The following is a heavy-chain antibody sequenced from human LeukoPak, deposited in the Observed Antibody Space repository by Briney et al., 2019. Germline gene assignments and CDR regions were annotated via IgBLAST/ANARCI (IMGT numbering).Heavy chain of an antibody. V-gene: IGHV4-38-2*02. J-gene: IGHJ1*01. CDR2: IYHSGST. CDR3: ARETSGQGYFQY. Sequence: SETLSLTCTVSGYSISSGYYWGWIRQPPGKGLEWIGSIYHSGSTYYNPSLKSRVTISIDTSKNQFSLKLSSATAADTAVYYCARETSGQGYFQYSGQGTLVTVSS. CDR1: GYSISSGYY. D-gene: IGHD3-3*01.